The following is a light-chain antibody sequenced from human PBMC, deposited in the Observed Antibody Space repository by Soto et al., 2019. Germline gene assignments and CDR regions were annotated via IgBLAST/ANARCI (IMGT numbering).Light chain of an antibody. V-gene: IGLV2-23*01. CDR2: EAS. CDR3: CSNAAGSTYV. Sequence: QSVLTQPASVSGSPGQSITISCTGTSSDVGSHNLVSWYQQYPGKAPKLIIFEASKRPSGVSNRFSGPKSRSTASLTISGLQDEDEADYYCCSNAAGSTYVFGTGTKVTVL. CDR1: SSDVGSHNL. J-gene: IGLJ1*01.